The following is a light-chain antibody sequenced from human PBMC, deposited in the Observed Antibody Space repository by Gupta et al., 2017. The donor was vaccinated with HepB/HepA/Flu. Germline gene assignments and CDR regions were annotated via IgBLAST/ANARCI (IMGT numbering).Light chain of an antibody. CDR3: MQSTHFPLT. CDR1: QSLLHSDGRTY. Sequence: DIVMTQPPLSSPVTLGQRASITCRSSQSLLHSDGRTYLSWLQQRPGQPPRPLIYQISNRFSGVPNRFSGSGAGTYFILIITRVEAEDVGVYYCMQSTHFPLTFGGGTKVEI. CDR2: QIS. J-gene: IGKJ4*01. V-gene: IGKV2-24*01.